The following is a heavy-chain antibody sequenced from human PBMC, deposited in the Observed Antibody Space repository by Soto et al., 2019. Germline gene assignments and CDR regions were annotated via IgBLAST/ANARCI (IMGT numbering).Heavy chain of an antibody. Sequence: GGSLRLSRAASGFTFSSYTMNWVRQAPGRGLEWVSSIGTSSSYIYYADSVKGRFTISRDNAKNSLFLQMNSLRADDTAVYYCARDSVRDYLYYYYGMDVWGQETTVTVSS. V-gene: IGHV3-21*01. CDR1: GFTFSSYT. J-gene: IGHJ6*02. D-gene: IGHD4-17*01. CDR2: IGTSSSYI. CDR3: ARDSVRDYLYYYYGMDV.